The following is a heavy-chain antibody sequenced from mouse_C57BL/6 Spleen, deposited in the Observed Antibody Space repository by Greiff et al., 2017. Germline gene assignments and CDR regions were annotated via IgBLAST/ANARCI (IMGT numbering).Heavy chain of an antibody. V-gene: IGHV5-9-1*02. CDR1: GFTFSSYA. CDR3: TREGDYSWFAY. Sequence: DVMLVESGEGLVKPGGSLKLSCAAFGFTFSSYAMSWVRQTPEKRLEWVAYISSGGDYIYYADTVKGRFTISRDNARNTLYLQMSSLKSEDTAMYYCTREGDYSWFAYWGQGTLVTVSA. CDR2: ISSGGDYI. D-gene: IGHD2-4*01. J-gene: IGHJ3*01.